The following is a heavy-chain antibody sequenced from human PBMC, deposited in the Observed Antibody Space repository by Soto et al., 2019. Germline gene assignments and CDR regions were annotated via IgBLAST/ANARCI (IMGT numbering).Heavy chain of an antibody. D-gene: IGHD6-6*01. Sequence: GGSLRLSCAASGFTFSDYYMSWIRQAPGKGLEWVSYISSSGSTIYYADSVKGRFTISRDNAKNSLYLQMNSLRAEDTAVYYCAREKQLVLGYYYMDVWGKGTTVTVSS. CDR2: ISSSGSTI. CDR1: GFTFSDYY. CDR3: AREKQLVLGYYYMDV. J-gene: IGHJ6*03. V-gene: IGHV3-11*01.